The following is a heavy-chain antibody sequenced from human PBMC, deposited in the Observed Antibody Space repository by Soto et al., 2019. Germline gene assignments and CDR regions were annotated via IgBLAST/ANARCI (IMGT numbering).Heavy chain of an antibody. CDR1: GYSFTSYW. Sequence: GESLKISCKGSGYSFTSYWIGWVRQMPGKGLEWMGIIYPGDSDTRYSPSFQGQVTISADKSISTAYLQWSSLKASDTAMYYCARGGRRLTSWYYYGMDVWGQGTTVTVSS. CDR2: IYPGDSDT. CDR3: ARGGRRLTSWYYYGMDV. D-gene: IGHD2-15*01. V-gene: IGHV5-51*01. J-gene: IGHJ6*02.